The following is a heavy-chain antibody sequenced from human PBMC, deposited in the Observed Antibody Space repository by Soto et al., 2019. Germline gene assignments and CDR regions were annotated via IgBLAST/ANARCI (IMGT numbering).Heavy chain of an antibody. CDR3: AKSDLRYCSGGSCGYYYFDY. J-gene: IGHJ4*02. CDR1: GFTFSNYA. CDR2: ISGSGGTT. Sequence: EVQLLESGGGLVQPGGSLRLSCAASGFTFSNYAMIWVRQAPGKGLEWVSVISGSGGTTHYADSVKGRFTISRDNSKNTLYLQRNYLRAEDTAVYYCAKSDLRYCSGGSCGYYYFDYWGQGTLVTVSS. V-gene: IGHV3-23*01. D-gene: IGHD2-15*01.